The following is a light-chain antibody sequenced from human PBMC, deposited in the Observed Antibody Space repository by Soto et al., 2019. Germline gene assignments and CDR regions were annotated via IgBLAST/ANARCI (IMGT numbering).Light chain of an antibody. CDR3: QQYSIWRT. J-gene: IGKJ1*01. V-gene: IGKV3-15*01. CDR2: GAS. CDR1: QSVSSSY. Sequence: EIVLTQSPGTLSLSPGERATLSCRASQSVSSSYLAWYQQRPGQAPRLLIYGASTRATGIPARFSGSGSGTEFTLTISGLQSEDFAVYYCQQYSIWRTFGQGTKVDIK.